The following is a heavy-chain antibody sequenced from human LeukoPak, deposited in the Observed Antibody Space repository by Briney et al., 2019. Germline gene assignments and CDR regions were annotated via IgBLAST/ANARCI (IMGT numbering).Heavy chain of an antibody. J-gene: IGHJ3*02. Sequence: PGGSLRLSCAASGFTFSSYSMNWVRQAPGKGLEWFSSISSSSSYIYYADSVKGRFTISRDNAKNSLYLQMNSLRAEDTAVYYCARGESSSSGAFDIWGQGTMVTVSS. CDR2: ISSSSSYI. D-gene: IGHD6-6*01. V-gene: IGHV3-21*01. CDR3: ARGESSSSGAFDI. CDR1: GFTFSSYS.